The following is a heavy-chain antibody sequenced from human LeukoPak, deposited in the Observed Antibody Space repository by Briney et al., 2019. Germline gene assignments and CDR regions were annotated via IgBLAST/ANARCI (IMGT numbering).Heavy chain of an antibody. Sequence: SETLSLICTTSGAPISRFYWSWVRQPPGKGLEWIGNIYNGVPTFFNPSLKSRVTPSVDTSKTQFSLQLASVTAADTAVYYCAQTTGWPGFDYWGQGILVTASS. CDR2: IYNGVPT. V-gene: IGHV4-4*09. CDR3: AQTTGWPGFDY. J-gene: IGHJ4*02. CDR1: GAPISRFY. D-gene: IGHD6-19*01.